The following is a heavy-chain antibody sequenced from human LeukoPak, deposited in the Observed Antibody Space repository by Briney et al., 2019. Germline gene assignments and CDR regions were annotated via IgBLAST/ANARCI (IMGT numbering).Heavy chain of an antibody. Sequence: ASVKVSCKASGYTFTSYAMHWVRQAPGQRLEWMGWINASNGNTKYSQKFQGRVTITRDTSASTAYMELSSLRSEDTAVYYCARGWELLPFDYWGQGTLVTVSS. CDR1: GYTFTSYA. CDR3: ARGWELLPFDY. CDR2: INASNGNT. D-gene: IGHD1-26*01. J-gene: IGHJ4*02. V-gene: IGHV1-3*01.